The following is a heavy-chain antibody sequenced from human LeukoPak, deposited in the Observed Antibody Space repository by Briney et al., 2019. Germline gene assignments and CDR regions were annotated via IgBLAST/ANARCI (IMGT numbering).Heavy chain of an antibody. CDR2: IIPIFGTA. V-gene: IGHV1-69*01. J-gene: IGHJ4*02. D-gene: IGHD1-26*01. CDR3: AREKVGAPGFDY. CDR1: GGTFSSYA. Sequence: ASVKVSCKASGGTFSSYAISWVRQAPGQGLEWMGGIIPIFGTANYAQKFQGRVTITADESTSTAYMELSSLRSEDTAVYYCAREKVGAPGFDYWGQGTLVTVSS.